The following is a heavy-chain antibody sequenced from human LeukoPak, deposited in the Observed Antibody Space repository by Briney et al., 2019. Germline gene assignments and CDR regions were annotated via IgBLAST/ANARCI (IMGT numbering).Heavy chain of an antibody. CDR1: GYTFTSYG. J-gene: IGHJ6*02. Sequence: GASVKVSCKASGYTFTSYGISWVRQAPGQGLEWMGWISAYNGNTNYAQKLQGRVTMTTDTSTSTAYMELRSLRSDDTAVYYCAREKYSSGWGPIGWYYGMDVWGQGTTVTVSS. CDR2: ISAYNGNT. CDR3: AREKYSSGWGPIGWYYGMDV. V-gene: IGHV1-18*01. D-gene: IGHD6-19*01.